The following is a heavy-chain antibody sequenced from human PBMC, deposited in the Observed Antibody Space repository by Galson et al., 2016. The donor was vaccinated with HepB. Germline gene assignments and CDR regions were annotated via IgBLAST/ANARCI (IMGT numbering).Heavy chain of an antibody. V-gene: IGHV6-1*01. Sequence: CAISGDSVSSNSAAWNWVRQFPSRGLEWLGRTYYRSKWYNDYAISMKSRITISSDTSKNQFSLHLNSVTPEDTAVYYCARDLSGSFRSWGQGSLVTVSS. J-gene: IGHJ4*02. CDR1: GDSVSSNSAA. CDR3: ARDLSGSFRS. CDR2: TYYRSKWYN. D-gene: IGHD2/OR15-2a*01.